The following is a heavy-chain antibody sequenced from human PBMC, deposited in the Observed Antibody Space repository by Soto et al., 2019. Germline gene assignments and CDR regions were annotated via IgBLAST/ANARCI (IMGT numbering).Heavy chain of an antibody. V-gene: IGHV4-34*01. CDR1: GRSFSGYY. J-gene: IGHJ4*02. Sequence: QVQLQQWGAGLLKPSETLSLTCAVYGRSFSGYYWSWIRQPPGKGLEWVGDIKHRGSTSYNPSLKTRVTISVDTSRNQFSLKLSSVTAADTAVYYCARTYGGNSFDFWGQGTLVTVSS. D-gene: IGHD2-21*02. CDR2: IKHRGST. CDR3: ARTYGGNSFDF.